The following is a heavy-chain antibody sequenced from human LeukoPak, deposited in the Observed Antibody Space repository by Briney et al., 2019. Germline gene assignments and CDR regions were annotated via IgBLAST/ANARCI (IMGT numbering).Heavy chain of an antibody. D-gene: IGHD2-21*01. CDR1: GFTFSSYG. J-gene: IGHJ4*02. CDR3: ARGPPGDPIDY. Sequence: GRSLRLSCAASGFTFSSYGMHWVRQAPGKGLEWVAVIWYDGSNKYYADSVKGRFTISRDNSKNTLYLQMNSLRAEDTAVYYCARGPPGDPIDYWGQGTLVTVSS. CDR2: IWYDGSNK. V-gene: IGHV3-33*01.